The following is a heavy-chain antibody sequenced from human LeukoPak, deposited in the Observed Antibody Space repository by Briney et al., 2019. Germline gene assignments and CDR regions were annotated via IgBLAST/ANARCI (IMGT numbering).Heavy chain of an antibody. V-gene: IGHV1-2*02. CDR2: ITPNSGGT. CDR3: ARVHYYGSGSQYYYYGMDV. D-gene: IGHD3-10*01. J-gene: IGHJ6*02. Sequence: GASVKVSCKASGYTFTGYYMHWVRQAPGQGLEWMGWITPNSGGTNYAQKFQGRVTMTRDTSISTAYMELSRLRSDDTAVYYCARVHYYGSGSQYYYYGMDVWGQGTTVTVSS. CDR1: GYTFTGYY.